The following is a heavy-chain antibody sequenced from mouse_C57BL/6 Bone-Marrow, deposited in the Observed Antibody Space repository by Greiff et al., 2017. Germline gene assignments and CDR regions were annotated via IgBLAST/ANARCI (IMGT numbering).Heavy chain of an antibody. CDR3: AREIGSYWYFDV. CDR2: IDTSDSET. CDR1: GYTFTSYW. D-gene: IGHD1-1*01. V-gene: IGHV1-52*01. J-gene: IGHJ1*03. Sequence: QVQLQQPGAELVRPGSSVKLSCKASGYTFTSYWMHWVQQRPIQGLEWIGNIDTSDSETHYNQKFKDKATLTVDKSSSTAYMQLSSLTSEDSAVYYCAREIGSYWYFDVWGTGTTVTVSS.